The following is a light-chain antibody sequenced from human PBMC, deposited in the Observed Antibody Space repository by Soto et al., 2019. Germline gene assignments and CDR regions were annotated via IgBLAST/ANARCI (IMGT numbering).Light chain of an antibody. J-gene: IGLJ1*01. CDR3: SSYTDSDTKV. V-gene: IGLV2-14*03. Sequence: QSAPTQPASVSGSPGQSITISCGGTSSDVGAYIYVSWYQQYAGKAPKLIIYEVNNRPSAVSGRFSGSKSDSTAYLTISGLQAEDEADYYCSSYTDSDTKVFGTGTKVTGL. CDR1: SSDVGAYIY. CDR2: EVN.